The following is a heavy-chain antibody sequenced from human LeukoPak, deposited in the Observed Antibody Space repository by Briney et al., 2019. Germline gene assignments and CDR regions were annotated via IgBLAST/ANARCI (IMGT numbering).Heavy chain of an antibody. V-gene: IGHV1-69*13. CDR2: IIPIFDTA. Sequence: GASVKVSCKASGGTFSSYAISWVRQAPGQGLEWMGGIIPIFDTANYAQKFQGRVTITADESTSTAYMELSSLRSEDTAVYYCARRPYYDTLTGPNSHYYGMDVWGKGTTVTVSS. J-gene: IGHJ6*04. CDR3: ARRPYYDTLTGPNSHYYGMDV. D-gene: IGHD3-9*01. CDR1: GGTFSSYA.